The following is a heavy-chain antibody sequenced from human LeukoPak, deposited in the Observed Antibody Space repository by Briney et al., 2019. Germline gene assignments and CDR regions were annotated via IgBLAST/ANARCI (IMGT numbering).Heavy chain of an antibody. CDR3: VRVRQVGDYNYFDY. J-gene: IGHJ4*02. CDR1: GFTFSTYN. D-gene: IGHD4-11*01. CDR2: IDTAGDT. Sequence: PGGSLRLSCAASGFTFSTYNMHWVRRPPGKGLEWVSGIDTAGDTYYPDSVKGRFTISRQNAKNSLYLHMSSLRAGDTAIYYCVRVRQVGDYNYFDYWGQGTLVTVSS. V-gene: IGHV3-13*01.